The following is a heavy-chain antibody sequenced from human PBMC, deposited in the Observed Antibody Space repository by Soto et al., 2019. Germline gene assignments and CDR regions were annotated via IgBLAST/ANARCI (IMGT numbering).Heavy chain of an antibody. D-gene: IGHD3-9*01. J-gene: IGHJ4*02. CDR3: AKGAYYDVLTDYYYFDY. V-gene: IGHV3-23*01. CDR1: GFTFSNYA. CDR2: ISGSGHST. Sequence: PGGSLRLSCAASGFTFSNYAMIWVRQAPGKGLEWVSIISGSGHSTYYADSVKGRFTTSRDNSKNTLSLQMNSLRADDTAVYYCAKGAYYDVLTDYYYFDYWGLGTLVTVSS.